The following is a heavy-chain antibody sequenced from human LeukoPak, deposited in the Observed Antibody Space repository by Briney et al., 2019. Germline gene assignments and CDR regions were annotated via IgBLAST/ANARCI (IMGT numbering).Heavy chain of an antibody. D-gene: IGHD5-24*01. CDR2: INPSGGST. CDR3: AKSGYNRFDY. Sequence: ASVKVSCKASGYTFTTYGISWVRQAPGQGLECMGIINPSGGSTSYAQKFQGRVTMTRDVSTSTVYMELNSLRAEDTAVYYCAKSGYNRFDYWGQGTLVTVSS. J-gene: IGHJ4*02. V-gene: IGHV1-46*01. CDR1: GYTFTTYG.